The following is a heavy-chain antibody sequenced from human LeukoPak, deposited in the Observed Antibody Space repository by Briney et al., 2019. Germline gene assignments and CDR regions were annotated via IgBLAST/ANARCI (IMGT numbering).Heavy chain of an antibody. J-gene: IGHJ4*02. Sequence: SETLSLTCTVSGGSISPYYWSWIRQPPGKGLEWIGYISYSGSTNYNPSLKSRVTISVDTSKNQFSLKLNSVTAADTAAYYCTRDRRDGYNYVDYWGQGTLVTVSS. V-gene: IGHV4-59*01. D-gene: IGHD5-24*01. CDR2: ISYSGST. CDR3: TRDRRDGYNYVDY. CDR1: GGSISPYY.